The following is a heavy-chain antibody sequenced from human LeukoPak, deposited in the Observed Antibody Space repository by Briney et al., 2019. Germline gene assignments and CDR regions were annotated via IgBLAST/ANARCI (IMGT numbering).Heavy chain of an antibody. CDR2: VYPSGTT. CDR1: GDSISTYV. D-gene: IGHD3-10*01. CDR3: ARESMVRGVTYFDY. Sequence: PSETLSLTCTVSGDSISTYVWSWIRQPAGKGPEWIGRVYPSGTTKYNFSLKSRVTMSVDTSENHFSLKLISVTAADTAVYYCARESMVRGVTYFDYWGQGTLVTVSS. V-gene: IGHV4-4*07. J-gene: IGHJ4*02.